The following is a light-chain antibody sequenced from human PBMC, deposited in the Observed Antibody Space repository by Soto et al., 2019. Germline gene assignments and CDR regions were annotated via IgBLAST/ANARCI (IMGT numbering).Light chain of an antibody. CDR1: QSVSSSY. Sequence: EIVLTQSPGTLSLSPGERATLSCRASQSVSSSYLAWYQQKPGQAPRLLIYGASSRATGIPDRFSGSGSGTDFTLTISRLEPEDFAVYYWQQYGSSPRMYTFGQGTKLEIK. CDR2: GAS. J-gene: IGKJ2*01. V-gene: IGKV3-20*01. CDR3: QQYGSSPRMYT.